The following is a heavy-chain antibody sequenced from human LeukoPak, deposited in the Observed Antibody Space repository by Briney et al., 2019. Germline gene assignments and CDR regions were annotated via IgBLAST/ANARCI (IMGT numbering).Heavy chain of an antibody. CDR3: AKAVAATGHYYFGMDV. Sequence: GGSLRLSCTASGFTFSSYGMHWVRPAPGKGLEWVAVIWFDGSNKYYADSVKGRLTISRDNSKSTLYLQMNSLRAEDTAVYYCAKAVAATGHYYFGMDVWGQGTTVTVSS. V-gene: IGHV3-33*06. CDR1: GFTFSSYG. J-gene: IGHJ6*02. D-gene: IGHD6-19*01. CDR2: IWFDGSNK.